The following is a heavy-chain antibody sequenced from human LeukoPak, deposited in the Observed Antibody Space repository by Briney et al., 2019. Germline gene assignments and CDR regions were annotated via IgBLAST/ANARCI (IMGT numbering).Heavy chain of an antibody. CDR3: ARDGETARTADY. V-gene: IGHV3-23*01. J-gene: IGHJ4*02. CDR1: GFTFSSYA. Sequence: GSLRLSCAASGFTFSSYAMIWVRQIPGKGLEGLEWVSSISGSGSCTYYADSVKGRFTVSRDNSKNTLYLQMDSLRAEDTAAYYCARDGETARTADYWGQGTLVTVSS. D-gene: IGHD1/OR15-1a*01. CDR2: ISGSGSCT.